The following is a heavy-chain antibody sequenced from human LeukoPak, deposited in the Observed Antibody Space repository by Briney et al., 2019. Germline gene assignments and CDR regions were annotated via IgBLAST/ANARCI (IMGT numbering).Heavy chain of an antibody. D-gene: IGHD2-15*01. CDR1: GGSISSGGYY. J-gene: IGHJ6*03. Sequence: SETLSLTCTVSGGSISSGGYYWSWIRQPAGKGLEWIGRIYTSGSTNYNPSLKSRVTISVDTSKNQFSLKLSSVTAADTAVYYCARGRRIWSRLYYYYYMDVWGKGTTVTVSS. V-gene: IGHV4-61*02. CDR3: ARGRRIWSRLYYYYYMDV. CDR2: IYTSGST.